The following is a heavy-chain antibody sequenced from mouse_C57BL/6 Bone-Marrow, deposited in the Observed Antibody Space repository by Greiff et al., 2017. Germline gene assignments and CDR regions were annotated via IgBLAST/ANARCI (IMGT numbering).Heavy chain of an antibody. CDR2: IYPGSGNT. D-gene: IGHD1-1*01. CDR3: AREDTTVVDPFAY. Sequence: QVQLQQSGPELVKPGASVKISCKASGYSFTSYYIHWVKQRPGQGLEWIGWIYPGSGNTKYNEKFKGKATLTADTSSSPAYMQLSSLTSEESAVYYGAREDTTVVDPFAYWGQGTLVTVSA. V-gene: IGHV1-66*01. CDR1: GYSFTSYY. J-gene: IGHJ3*01.